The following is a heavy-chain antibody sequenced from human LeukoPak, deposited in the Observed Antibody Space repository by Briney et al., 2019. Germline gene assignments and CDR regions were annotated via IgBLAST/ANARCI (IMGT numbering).Heavy chain of an antibody. Sequence: GGSLRLSCAASGFTFSSYWMSWVRQAPGKGLEWMANIKQDGSEKYYVDSVKGRFTISRDNAKNSLYLQMNSLRAEDTAVYYCARDRGYVNYYYYYGMDVWGQGTTVTVSS. CDR2: IKQDGSEK. D-gene: IGHD2-2*01. CDR3: ARDRGYVNYYYYYGMDV. J-gene: IGHJ6*02. V-gene: IGHV3-7*01. CDR1: GFTFSSYW.